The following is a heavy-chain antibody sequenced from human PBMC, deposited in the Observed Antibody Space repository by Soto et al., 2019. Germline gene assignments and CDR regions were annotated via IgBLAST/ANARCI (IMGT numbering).Heavy chain of an antibody. CDR1: GFTFSNAW. Sequence: PGGSLRLSCAASGFTFSNAWMNWVRQAPGKGLEWVGRIKSKTDGGTTDYAAPVKGRFTISRDDSKNTLNLQMNSLKTEDTAVYYCTTYCSSTSCYAGAHYYYYGMDVWGQGTTVTVSS. CDR2: IKSKTDGGTT. V-gene: IGHV3-15*07. CDR3: TTYCSSTSCYAGAHYYYYGMDV. J-gene: IGHJ6*02. D-gene: IGHD2-2*01.